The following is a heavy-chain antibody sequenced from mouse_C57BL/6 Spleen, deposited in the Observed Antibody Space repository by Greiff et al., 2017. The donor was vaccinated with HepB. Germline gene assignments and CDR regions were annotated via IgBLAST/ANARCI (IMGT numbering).Heavy chain of an antibody. CDR1: GYTFTDYY. Sequence: VQLQQSGAELVRPGASVKLSCKASGYTFTDYYINWVKQRPGQGLEWIARIYPGSGNTYYNEKFKGKATLTAEKSSSTAYMQLSSLTSEDSAVYFCARGIEYFDYWGQGTTLTVSS. V-gene: IGHV1-76*01. J-gene: IGHJ2*01. CDR3: ARGIEYFDY. CDR2: IYPGSGNT.